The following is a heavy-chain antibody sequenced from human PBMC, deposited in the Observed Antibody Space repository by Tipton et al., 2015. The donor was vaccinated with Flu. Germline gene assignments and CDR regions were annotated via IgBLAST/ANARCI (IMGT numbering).Heavy chain of an antibody. J-gene: IGHJ6*02. CDR3: ARDRADYYDSSGHYDALDV. Sequence: SLRLSCAASGFTFSSYSMNWVRQAPGKGLEWVSSISSSSSYIYNADSVKGRFTISRDNAKNSLYLQMNSLRAEDTAVYYCARDRADYYDSSGHYDALDVWGQGTTVTVSS. V-gene: IGHV3-21*01. CDR1: GFTFSSYS. D-gene: IGHD3-22*01. CDR2: ISSSSSYI.